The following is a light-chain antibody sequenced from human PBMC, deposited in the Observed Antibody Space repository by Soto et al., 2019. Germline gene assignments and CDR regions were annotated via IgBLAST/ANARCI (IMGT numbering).Light chain of an antibody. Sequence: DIQMTQSPSSLSASVGDRVTITCRASQSISSYLNWYQQKPGKAPKLLIYAASSLQSGVLSRFSGSGSGTDFTLTISSLQPEDFATYYCQQSYSNTVGQGTKLEIK. CDR1: QSISSY. CDR3: QQSYSNT. CDR2: AAS. V-gene: IGKV1-39*01. J-gene: IGKJ2*01.